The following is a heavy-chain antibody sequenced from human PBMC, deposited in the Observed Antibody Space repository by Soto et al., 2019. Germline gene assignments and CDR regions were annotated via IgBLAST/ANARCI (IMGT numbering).Heavy chain of an antibody. J-gene: IGHJ6*02. CDR3: ASSSGWWRLDV. V-gene: IGHV4-4*02. CDR2: KHHSGST. D-gene: IGHD6-19*01. Sequence: QVQLQESGPGLVKPSGTLSLTCGVSGDSINNGYWWTWVRQPPGKGLEWIGEKHHSGSTNYNLSLKSRVSISQDKSKNQFSLNLSSVTAADTAVYFCASSSGWWRLDVWGRGTTVTVSS. CDR1: GDSINNGYW.